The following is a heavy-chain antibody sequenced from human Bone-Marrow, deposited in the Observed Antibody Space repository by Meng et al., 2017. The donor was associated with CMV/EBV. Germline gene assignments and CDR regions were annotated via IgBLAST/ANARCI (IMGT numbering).Heavy chain of an antibody. J-gene: IGHJ4*02. CDR2: MNPDNGDT. CDR1: GYSFTTYD. V-gene: IGHV1-8*01. CDR3: ARGLRGYSDY. Sequence: ASVKVSCKASGYSFTTYDINWVRQATGQGLEWMGWMNPDNGDTGYAQKFQGRVTMTRNTSISTAYMELSSLRSEDTAVYYCARGLRGYSDYWGQGTLVTVSS. D-gene: IGHD2-2*03.